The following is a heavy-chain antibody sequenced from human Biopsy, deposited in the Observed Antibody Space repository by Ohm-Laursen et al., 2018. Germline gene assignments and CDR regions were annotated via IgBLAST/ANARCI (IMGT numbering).Heavy chain of an antibody. CDR3: VRTFRNYGFLDS. D-gene: IGHD3-10*01. Sequence: SLRLSCAASVFTFDDYAMHWIRQTPGQGLEWVAGLTWNSGTIAYGGSVKGRFTISRDNAKNSLYLHMNSLRLDDTALYYCVRTFRNYGFLDSWGQGTLVTVSS. CDR1: VFTFDDYA. J-gene: IGHJ1*01. V-gene: IGHV3-9*01. CDR2: LTWNSGTI.